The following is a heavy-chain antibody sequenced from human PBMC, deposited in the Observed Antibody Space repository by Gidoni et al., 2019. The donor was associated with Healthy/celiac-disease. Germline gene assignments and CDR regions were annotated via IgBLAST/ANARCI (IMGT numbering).Heavy chain of an antibody. V-gene: IGHV3-21*01. CDR1: GFTFSSYS. CDR2: ISSSSSYI. D-gene: IGHD2-15*01. J-gene: IGHJ4*02. CDR3: ARDPYLSSGGSCYDY. Sequence: EVQLVESGGGLVKPGGSLRLSCAASGFTFSSYSMNWVRQAPGKGLEWVSSISSSSSYIYYADSVKGRFTISRDNAKNSLYLQMNSLRAEDTAVYYCARDPYLSSGGSCYDYWGQGTLVTVSS.